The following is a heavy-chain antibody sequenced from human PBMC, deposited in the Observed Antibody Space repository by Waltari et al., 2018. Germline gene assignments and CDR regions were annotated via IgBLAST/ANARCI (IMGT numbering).Heavy chain of an antibody. V-gene: IGHV3-23*01. CDR2: LTGRCLI. CDR1: GFPFSTYT. J-gene: IGHJ6*02. Sequence: EMQLLESGGALVQPGGSLRLSCAASGFPFSTYTMNWVRQAPGNGLVWVAVLTGRCLIDYGDSGKGPFSISSDTSKNILYLEMYRLRVEDTARYYCAKDEGARLAPTFGMDAWGQGTTVIVSS. D-gene: IGHD6-6*01. CDR3: AKDEGARLAPTFGMDA.